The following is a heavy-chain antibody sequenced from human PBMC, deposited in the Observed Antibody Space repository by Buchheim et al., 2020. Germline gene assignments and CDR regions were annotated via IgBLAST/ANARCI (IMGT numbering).Heavy chain of an antibody. Sequence: VQLVESGGGVVQPGRSLRLSCAASGFTFSSYAMHWVRQAPGKGLEWVAVISYDGSNKYYADSVKGRFTISRDNSKNTLYLQMNSLRAEDTAVYYCARDYDFWSGFDYWGQGTL. D-gene: IGHD3-3*01. V-gene: IGHV3-30-3*01. CDR1: GFTFSSYA. J-gene: IGHJ4*02. CDR2: ISYDGSNK. CDR3: ARDYDFWSGFDY.